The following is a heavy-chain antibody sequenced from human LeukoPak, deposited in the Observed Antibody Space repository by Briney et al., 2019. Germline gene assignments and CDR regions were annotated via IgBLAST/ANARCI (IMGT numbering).Heavy chain of an antibody. J-gene: IGHJ4*02. CDR3: XXXXXIXXXPFDY. CDR2: IYPGDSDT. CDR1: GYSFTSYW. V-gene: IGHV5-51*01. Sequence: CXGSGYSFTSYWIGWVRQMPGKGLEWMGIIYPGDSDTRYSPSFQGQVTISADKSISTAYLQWSSLEAADTAMDYCXXXXXIXXXPFDYWGXGXLVTVSS.